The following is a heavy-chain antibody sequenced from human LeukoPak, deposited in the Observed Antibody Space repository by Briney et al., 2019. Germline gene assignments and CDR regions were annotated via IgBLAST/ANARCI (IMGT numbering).Heavy chain of an antibody. CDR2: ISSSSSTI. CDR3: ARNAPGIAAAVNY. D-gene: IGHD6-13*01. CDR1: GFTFSSYS. Sequence: GGSLRLSCAASGFTFSSYSMNWVRQAPGKGLEWVSYISSSSSTIYYADSVKGRFTISRDNAKNSLYLQMNSLRAEDTAVYYCARNAPGIAAAVNYWGQGTLVTVSS. V-gene: IGHV3-48*01. J-gene: IGHJ4*02.